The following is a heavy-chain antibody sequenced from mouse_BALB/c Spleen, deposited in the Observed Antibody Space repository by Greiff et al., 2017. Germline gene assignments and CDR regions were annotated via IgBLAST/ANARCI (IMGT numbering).Heavy chain of an antibody. Sequence: EVKVVESGGGLVQPGGSRKLSCAASGFTFSSFGMHWVRQAPEKGLEWVAYISSGSSTIYYADTVKGRFTISRDNPKNTLFLQMTSLRSEDTAMYYCARPGSSYESAMDYWGQGTSVTVSS. CDR2: ISSGSSTI. D-gene: IGHD1-1*01. V-gene: IGHV5-17*02. CDR1: GFTFSSFG. CDR3: ARPGSSYESAMDY. J-gene: IGHJ4*01.